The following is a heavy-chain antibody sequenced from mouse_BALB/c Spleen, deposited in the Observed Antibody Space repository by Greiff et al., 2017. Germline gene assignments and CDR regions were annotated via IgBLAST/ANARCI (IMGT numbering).Heavy chain of an antibody. D-gene: IGHD2-2*01. Sequence: EVKLQESGPGLVKPSQSLSLTCTVTGYSITSDYAWNWIRQFPGNKLEWMGYISYSGSTSYNPSLKSRISITRDTSKNQFFLQLNSVTTEDTATYYCARSRGYGYDNYWGQGTTLTVSS. J-gene: IGHJ2*01. CDR2: ISYSGST. CDR3: ARSRGYGYDNY. CDR1: GYSITSDYA. V-gene: IGHV3-2*02.